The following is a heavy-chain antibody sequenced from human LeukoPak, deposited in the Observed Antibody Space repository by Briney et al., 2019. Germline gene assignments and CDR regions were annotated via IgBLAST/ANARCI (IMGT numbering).Heavy chain of an antibody. CDR1: GFTFNNYW. D-gene: IGHD3-10*02. J-gene: IGHJ4*02. Sequence: GGSLRLSCAASGFTFNNYWMVWVRQAPGKGLVWVSRINSNGSSPRYADSVKGRFTISRDNAKNTLYLQMNSLRADDTAVYYCARGVPGPEYRGQGTLVTVSS. CDR2: INSNGSSP. V-gene: IGHV3-74*01. CDR3: ARGVPGPEY.